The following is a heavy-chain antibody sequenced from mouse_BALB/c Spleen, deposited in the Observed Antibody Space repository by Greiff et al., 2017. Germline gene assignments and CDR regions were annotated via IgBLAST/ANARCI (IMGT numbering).Heavy chain of an antibody. CDR1: GFTFTDYY. J-gene: IGHJ1*01. D-gene: IGHD2-4*01. CDR3: ARVYYDYDGWYFDV. V-gene: IGHV7-3*02. CDR2: IRNKANGYTT. Sequence: EVKLMESGGGLVQPGGSLRLSCATSGFTFTDYYMSWVRQPPGKALEWLGFIRNKANGYTTEYSASVKGRFTISRDNSQSILYLQMNTLRAEDSATYYCARVYYDYDGWYFDVWGAGTTVTVSS.